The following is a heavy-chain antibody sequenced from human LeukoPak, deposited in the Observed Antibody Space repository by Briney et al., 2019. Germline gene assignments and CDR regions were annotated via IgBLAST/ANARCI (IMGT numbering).Heavy chain of an antibody. D-gene: IGHD6-13*01. CDR2: ISYDGSNK. Sequence: GGSLRLSCAASGFTFSSYGMHWVRQAPGKGLEWVAVISYDGSNKYYADSVKGRFTISRDNSKNTLYLQMNSLRAEDTAVYYCAKDVGSSRHVDYWGQGTLVTVSS. V-gene: IGHV3-30*18. CDR3: AKDVGSSRHVDY. CDR1: GFTFSSYG. J-gene: IGHJ4*02.